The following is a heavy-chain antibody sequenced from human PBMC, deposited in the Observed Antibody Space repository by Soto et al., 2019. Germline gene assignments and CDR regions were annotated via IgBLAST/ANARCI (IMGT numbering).Heavy chain of an antibody. V-gene: IGHV4-59*08. D-gene: IGHD3-10*01. CDR1: GGSISSYY. J-gene: IGHJ6*03. CDR3: ASSMVRGVIPHYYYYMDV. Sequence: QVQLQESGPGLVKPSETLSLTCTVSGGSISSYYWSWIRQPPGKGLEWIGYIYYSGSTNYNPSLKSRVTISVDTSTNQFSLKLSSVTAADTAMYYCASSMVRGVIPHYYYYMDVWGKGTTVTVSS. CDR2: IYYSGST.